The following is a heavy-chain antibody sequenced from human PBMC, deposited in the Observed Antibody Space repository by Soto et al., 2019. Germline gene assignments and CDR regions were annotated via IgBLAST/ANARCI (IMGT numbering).Heavy chain of an antibody. J-gene: IGHJ4*02. CDR3: ARDFSSVHQPPFDY. V-gene: IGHV1-46*01. CDR1: GYTFTNYY. D-gene: IGHD6-19*01. Sequence: GASVKVSCKASGYTFTNYYMHWVRQAPGQGLEWMGIINPSVGGTNYAQKFRGRVTMTRDTSTSTVYMELSSLRSEDTAMYYCARDFSSVHQPPFDYWGQGALVTV. CDR2: INPSVGGT.